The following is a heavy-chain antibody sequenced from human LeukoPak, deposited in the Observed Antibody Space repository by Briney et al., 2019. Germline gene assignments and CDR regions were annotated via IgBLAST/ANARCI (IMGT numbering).Heavy chain of an antibody. CDR1: GFTFSSYS. CDR2: ISSSSSYI. Sequence: GGSLRLSCAASGFTFSSYSMNWVRQAPGKGLEWVSSISSSSSYIYYADSVKGRFTISRDNAKNSLYLQMNSLRAEDTAVYYCARDSLTGTTSLFDYWGRGTLVTVSS. CDR3: ARDSLTGTTSLFDY. D-gene: IGHD1-20*01. J-gene: IGHJ4*02. V-gene: IGHV3-21*01.